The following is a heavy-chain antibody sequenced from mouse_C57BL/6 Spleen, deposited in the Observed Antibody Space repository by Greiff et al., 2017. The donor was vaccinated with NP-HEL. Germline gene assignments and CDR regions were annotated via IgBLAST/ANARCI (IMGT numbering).Heavy chain of an antibody. J-gene: IGHJ4*01. CDR3: TRSRQYYGSSPYAMDY. D-gene: IGHD1-1*01. V-gene: IGHV5-9-1*02. Sequence: EVQLLESGDGLVKPGGSLKLSCAASGFTFSSYAMSWVRQTPEKRLEWVAYISSGGDYIYYADTVKGRFTISRDNARNTLYLQMSSLKSEDTAMYYCTRSRQYYGSSPYAMDYWGQGTSVPVSS. CDR2: ISSGGDYI. CDR1: GFTFSSYA.